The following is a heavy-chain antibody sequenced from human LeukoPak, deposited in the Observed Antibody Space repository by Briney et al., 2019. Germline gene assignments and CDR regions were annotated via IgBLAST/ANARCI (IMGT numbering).Heavy chain of an antibody. J-gene: IGHJ5*02. CDR2: INPNSGCT. CDR3: ARETRENYYDSSGYYYGYNWFDP. CDR1: GYTFTGYY. Sequence: GSSVKVSCMASGYTFTGYYMHWLRQAPGQGREWMGWINPNSGCTNYAQKFQGRVTMTRDTSISTAYMELSRLRSDDTAVYYCARETRENYYDSSGYYYGYNWFDPWGQGTLVTVSS. V-gene: IGHV1-2*02. D-gene: IGHD3-22*01.